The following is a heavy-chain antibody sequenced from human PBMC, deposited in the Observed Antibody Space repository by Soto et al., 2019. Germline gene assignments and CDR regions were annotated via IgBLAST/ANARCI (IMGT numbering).Heavy chain of an antibody. CDR2: IYYSGST. D-gene: IGHD3-10*01. CDR1: GFNISSYD. J-gene: IGHJ5*02. CDR3: ARHYYGSGSANWFDP. V-gene: IGHV4-59*08. Sequence: SETLSLTCTVSGFNISSYDWSWIRQPPGKGLEWIGYIYYSGSTNYNPSLKSRVTISVDTSKNQFSLKLSSVTAADTAVYYCARHYYGSGSANWFDPWGQGTLVTVSS.